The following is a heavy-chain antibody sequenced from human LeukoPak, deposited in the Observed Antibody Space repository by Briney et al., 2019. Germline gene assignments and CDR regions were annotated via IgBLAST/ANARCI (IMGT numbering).Heavy chain of an antibody. J-gene: IGHJ3*02. V-gene: IGHV4-34*01. CDR2: INHSGST. D-gene: IGHD6-19*01. CDR1: GGSFSGYY. CDR3: ARPGAVAGNTDAFGI. Sequence: SETLSLTCAVYGGSFSGYYWSWIRQPPGKGLEWIGEINHSGSTNYNPSLKSRITISVDTSKNQFSLKLSSVTAADTAVYYCARPGAVAGNTDAFGIWGQGTMVTVSS.